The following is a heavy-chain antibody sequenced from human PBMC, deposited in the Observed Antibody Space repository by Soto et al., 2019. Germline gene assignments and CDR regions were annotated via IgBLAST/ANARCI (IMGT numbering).Heavy chain of an antibody. V-gene: IGHV3-30*18. D-gene: IGHD5-18*01. CDR1: GFTFSSYG. J-gene: IGHJ4*02. CDR3: AKDDTAMDTLDY. Sequence: QSGGSLRLSCAASGFTFSSYGMHWVRQAPGKGLEWVAVISYDGSNKYYADSVKGRFTISRDNSKNTLYLQMNSLRAEDTAVYYCAKDDTAMDTLDYWGQGTLVTVSS. CDR2: ISYDGSNK.